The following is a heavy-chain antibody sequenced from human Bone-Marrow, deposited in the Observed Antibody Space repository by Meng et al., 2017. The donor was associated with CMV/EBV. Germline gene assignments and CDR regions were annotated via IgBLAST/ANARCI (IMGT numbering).Heavy chain of an antibody. V-gene: IGHV4-59*01. CDR2: IYYSGST. CDR1: GGSISSYY. J-gene: IGHJ4*02. Sequence: SETLSLTCTVSGGSISSYYWSWIRQPPGKGLEWIGYIYYSGSTNYNPSLKSRVTISVDTSKNQFSLKLSSLTAADTAVYYCASTLGTGGGYWGQGTLVTVSS. D-gene: IGHD3-10*01. CDR3: ASTLGTGGGY.